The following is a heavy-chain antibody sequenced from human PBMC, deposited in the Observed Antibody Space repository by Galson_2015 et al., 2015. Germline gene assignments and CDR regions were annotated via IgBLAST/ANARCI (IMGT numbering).Heavy chain of an antibody. Sequence: SLRLSCAASGFTFSSYAMHWVRQAPGKGLEWVAVISYDGSNKYYADSVKGRFTISRDNSKNTLYLQMNSLRAEDTAVYYCARDRLYMDVWGKGTTVTVSS. D-gene: IGHD6-25*01. CDR1: GFTFSSYA. CDR2: ISYDGSNK. V-gene: IGHV3-30-3*01. J-gene: IGHJ6*03. CDR3: ARDRLYMDV.